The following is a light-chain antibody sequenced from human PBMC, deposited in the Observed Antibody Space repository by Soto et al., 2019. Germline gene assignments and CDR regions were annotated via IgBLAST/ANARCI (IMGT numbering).Light chain of an antibody. V-gene: IGLV2-14*01. CDR2: EVS. CDR3: SSYTSSSTLV. Sequence: QSALTQPASVSGSPGQSITISCTGTSSDVGGYNYVSWYQQHPGKAPKLMIYEVSNRPSGVSYRFSGSKSGNTASLTISGLQAEDEADYSCSSYTSSSTLVFGTGTQLTVL. J-gene: IGLJ1*01. CDR1: SSDVGGYNY.